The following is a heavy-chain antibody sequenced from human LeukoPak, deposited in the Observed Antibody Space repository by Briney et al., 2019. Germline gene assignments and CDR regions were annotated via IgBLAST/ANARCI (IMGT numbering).Heavy chain of an antibody. V-gene: IGHV1-46*04. CDR3: ARHEQLYPLCCGMDV. CDR2: INPSGGST. Sequence: ASVKVSCKASGYTFTSYYIHWVRQAPGQGLEWMGIINPSGGSTSYAQKLQARVTMTRDTSTSTVYMELSSLRSEDTAVYYCARHEQLYPLCCGMDVWGQGTTVTVPS. D-gene: IGHD2-2*02. CDR1: GYTFTSYY. J-gene: IGHJ6*02.